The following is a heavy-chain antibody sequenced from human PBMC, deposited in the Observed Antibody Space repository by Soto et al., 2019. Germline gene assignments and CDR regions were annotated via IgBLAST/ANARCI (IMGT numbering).Heavy chain of an antibody. CDR3: ARAELTYYYDSSGSHRAHGMDV. J-gene: IGHJ6*02. CDR2: TYYRSKWYN. D-gene: IGHD3-22*01. V-gene: IGHV6-1*01. CDR1: GDSVSSNSAA. Sequence: SLTCAISGDSVSSNSAAWNWIRQSPSRGLEWLGRTYYRSKWYNDYAVSVKSRITINPDTSKNQFSLQLNSVTPEDTAVYYCARAELTYYYDSSGSHRAHGMDVWGQGTTLTVS.